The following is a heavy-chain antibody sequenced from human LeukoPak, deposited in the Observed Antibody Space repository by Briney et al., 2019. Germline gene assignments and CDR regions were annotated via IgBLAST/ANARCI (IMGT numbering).Heavy chain of an antibody. V-gene: IGHV3-74*01. J-gene: IGHJ4*02. CDR3: ATLYGGSTDY. CDR1: GFTFSSYW. CDR2: IKPDGSSM. D-gene: IGHD5-12*01. Sequence: PGGSLRLSCAASGFTFSSYWMNWVRQAPGKGLVWVSRIKPDGSSMSSADSVQGRFTISRDNAKNTLYLQMNSLRAEDTAVYYCATLYGGSTDYWGQGTLVSVST.